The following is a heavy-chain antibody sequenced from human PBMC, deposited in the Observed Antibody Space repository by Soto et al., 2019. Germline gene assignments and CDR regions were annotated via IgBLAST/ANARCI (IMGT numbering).Heavy chain of an antibody. V-gene: IGHV3-64D*06. Sequence: GGSLGLSCAASGFTFGIYAMPWVRQASGKGLEYVSSISTNGGSTDYADSVKGRFTISRDNSKNTVYLQMSSLRVEDTAVYYCVKGEYYYDSRGYYPFDYWGQGP. CDR2: ISTNGGST. D-gene: IGHD3-22*01. J-gene: IGHJ4*02. CDR1: GFTFGIYA. CDR3: VKGEYYYDSRGYYPFDY.